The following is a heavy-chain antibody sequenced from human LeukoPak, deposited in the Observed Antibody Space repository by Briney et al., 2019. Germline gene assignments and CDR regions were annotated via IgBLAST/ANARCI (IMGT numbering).Heavy chain of an antibody. CDR3: ARDRMVRGVTLFDY. J-gene: IGHJ4*02. Sequence: GGSLRLSCAASGFTFSSYGMHWVRQAPGKGLEWVAVISYDGSNKYYADSVKGRFTISRDNYKNTLYLLMNSLRAEDTAVYYCARDRMVRGVTLFDYWGQGTLVTVSS. D-gene: IGHD3-10*01. V-gene: IGHV3-30*03. CDR1: GFTFSSYG. CDR2: ISYDGSNK.